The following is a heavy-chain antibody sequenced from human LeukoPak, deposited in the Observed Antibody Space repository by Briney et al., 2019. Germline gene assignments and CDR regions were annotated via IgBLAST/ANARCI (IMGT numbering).Heavy chain of an antibody. Sequence: PAESLSLTCTVSGASFSSSSYYWGWIRQPPGKGLEWIGNIYYSGSTYCNPSLKSRLSISVDTSKHQHSLRLSSVTAADTAVYYCARHERYYDRSGYQPGQIDYWGQGTLVTVSS. CDR1: GASFSSSSYY. J-gene: IGHJ4*02. CDR3: ARHERYYDRSGYQPGQIDY. CDR2: IYYSGST. D-gene: IGHD3-22*01. V-gene: IGHV4-39*01.